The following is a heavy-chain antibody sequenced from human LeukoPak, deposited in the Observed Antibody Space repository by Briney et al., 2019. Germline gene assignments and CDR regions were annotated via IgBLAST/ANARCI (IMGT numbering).Heavy chain of an antibody. V-gene: IGHV3-11*01. Sequence: GGSLRLSCAASGFTFSDYYMSWIRQAPGKGLEWVSYISSSGSTIYYADSVKGRFTISRDNAKNSLYLQMDSLRAEDTAVYYCARVGSRGSILYFDYWGQGTLVTVSS. J-gene: IGHJ4*02. CDR2: ISSSGSTI. CDR3: ARVGSRGSILYFDY. D-gene: IGHD6-19*01. CDR1: GFTFSDYY.